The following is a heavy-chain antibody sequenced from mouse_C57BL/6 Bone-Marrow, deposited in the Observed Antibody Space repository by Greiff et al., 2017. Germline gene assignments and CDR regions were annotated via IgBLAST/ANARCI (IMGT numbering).Heavy chain of an antibody. Sequence: QVQLQQSGAELGRPGASVKLSCKASGYTFTSYGISWVKQRTGQGLEWIGEIYPRSGNTYYNEKFKGKATLTADKSSSTAYMELRSLTSEDSAVYFCALLPFLPWFAYWGQGTLVTVSA. CDR3: ALLPFLPWFAY. D-gene: IGHD2-1*01. J-gene: IGHJ3*01. CDR2: IYPRSGNT. CDR1: GYTFTSYG. V-gene: IGHV1-81*01.